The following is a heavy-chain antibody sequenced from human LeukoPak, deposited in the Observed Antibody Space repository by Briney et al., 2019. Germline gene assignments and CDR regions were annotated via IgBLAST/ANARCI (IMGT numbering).Heavy chain of an antibody. Sequence: ASVKVSCKASGYTFSTYVMHWVRQAPGQRLEWMGWINAGNGNTKYSQKFQGRVTITRDTSASTAYMELSSLRPEDTAVYYCVIPFRGSSSWYYFDYWGQGTLVTVSS. CDR3: VIPFRGSSSWYYFDY. J-gene: IGHJ4*02. CDR2: INAGNGNT. D-gene: IGHD6-13*01. CDR1: GYTFSTYV. V-gene: IGHV1-3*01.